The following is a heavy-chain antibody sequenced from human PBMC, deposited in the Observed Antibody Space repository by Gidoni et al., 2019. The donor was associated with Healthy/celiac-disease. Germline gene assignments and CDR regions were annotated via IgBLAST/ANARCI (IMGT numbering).Heavy chain of an antibody. CDR2: ISDDGSNK. Sequence: QVQLVESGGGVVQPGRSLRLPWAASGFPCSNYGRPWVRQAPGKGLEWVAVISDDGSNKHYADSMKGRFTISRDNSKNTLYLQMNSLRAEDTAVYYCAKDQGSWLRLVPYFDDWGQGTLVTVSS. CDR3: AKDQGSWLRLVPYFDD. CDR1: GFPCSNYG. V-gene: IGHV3-30*18. J-gene: IGHJ4*02. D-gene: IGHD5-12*01.